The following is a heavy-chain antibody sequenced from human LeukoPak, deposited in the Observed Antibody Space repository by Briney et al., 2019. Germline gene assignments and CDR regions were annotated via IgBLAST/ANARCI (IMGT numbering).Heavy chain of an antibody. CDR1: GGTFSSYI. V-gene: IGHV1-69*02. Sequence: SVKVSCKAFGGTFSSYIISWVRQAPGQGLEWMGRIIPILGIANYAQKCQGRVTITADKSTSTAYMELSSLRSEDTAVYYCASKGSQVSVTTYSLYYYMDVWGKGTTVTVSS. J-gene: IGHJ6*03. CDR2: IIPILGIA. D-gene: IGHD4-11*01. CDR3: ASKGSQVSVTTYSLYYYMDV.